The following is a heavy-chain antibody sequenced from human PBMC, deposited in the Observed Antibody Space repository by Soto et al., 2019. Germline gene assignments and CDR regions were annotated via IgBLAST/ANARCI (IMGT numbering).Heavy chain of an antibody. J-gene: IGHJ4*02. CDR2: IRGSGDTT. CDR3: AKDGGGGYIAGIDY. CDR1: GFTFSTYA. V-gene: IGHV3-23*01. Sequence: EVQLLESGGGLVQPGGSLRLSCAASGFTFSTYAMSWVRQAPGKGLEWVSAIRGSGDTTYYADSVKGRFTISRDNSKSALYLQMNSLRAEDTAVYYCAKDGGGGYIAGIDYWGQGTLVTVSS. D-gene: IGHD3-16*01.